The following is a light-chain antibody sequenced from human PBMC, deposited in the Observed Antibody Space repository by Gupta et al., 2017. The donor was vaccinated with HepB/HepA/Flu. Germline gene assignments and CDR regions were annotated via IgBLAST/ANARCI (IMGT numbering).Light chain of an antibody. CDR2: AGS. J-gene: IGKJ4*01. CDR3: RQCVQHPPT. V-gene: IGKV2D-29*01. Sequence: ESVMTQTPPPLSVTPGQPASISCKSSQSLLHSNGNTYLYWYLQKPGQPPQLLIYAGSQRFSRVPDRFTGGGSGSEFTLKIIRVEAEDVGVYSCRQCVQHPPTFGGGTKVDIK. CDR1: QSLLHSNGNTY.